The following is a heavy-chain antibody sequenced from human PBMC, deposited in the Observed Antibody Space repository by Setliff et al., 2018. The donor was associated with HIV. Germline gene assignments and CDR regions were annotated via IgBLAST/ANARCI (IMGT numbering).Heavy chain of an antibody. D-gene: IGHD2-15*01. J-gene: IGHJ4*01. CDR2: INHRGSS. CDR1: GDFNEFF. CDR3: ARQRADCSGGSCYGY. V-gene: IGHV4-34*01. Sequence: SETLSLTCAVYGDFNEFFWTWIRQSPGKGLEWIADINHRGSSNYHPSLQSRVTISVDTSKNQFSLKLRSVTAADTSMYYCARQRADCSGGSCYGYWGQGTLVTVSS.